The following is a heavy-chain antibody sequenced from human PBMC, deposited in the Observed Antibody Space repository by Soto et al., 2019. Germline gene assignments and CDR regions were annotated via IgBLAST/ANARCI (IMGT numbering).Heavy chain of an antibody. D-gene: IGHD1-26*01. Sequence: EVQLVESGGGLVKPGGSLRLSCAVSGITFSDFDMSWVRQAPGKGLEWVSSITSNSAYVYYADSLKGRFTISRDNAKSSLYLQMNSLRADDTAVYYCARNLSGGNYYYHGLDVWGQGTTLTVSS. CDR1: GITFSDFD. CDR3: ARNLSGGNYYYHGLDV. CDR2: ITSNSAYV. J-gene: IGHJ6*02. V-gene: IGHV3-21*01.